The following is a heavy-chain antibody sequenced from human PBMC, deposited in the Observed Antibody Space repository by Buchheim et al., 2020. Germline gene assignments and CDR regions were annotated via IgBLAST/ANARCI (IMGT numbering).Heavy chain of an antibody. Sequence: QVQLVESGGGVVQPGRSLRLSCAASGFTFSHKGIHWVRQAPGKGLEWVAVISYDGNTKYYGDSVKGRFTISRDNSKNTVHLQMNSLRSEDTAVYYCAKDAGVGTTTTDWLDSWGQGA. CDR2: ISYDGNTK. J-gene: IGHJ5*01. V-gene: IGHV3-30*18. CDR3: AKDAGVGTTTTDWLDS. D-gene: IGHD1-26*01. CDR1: GFTFSHKG.